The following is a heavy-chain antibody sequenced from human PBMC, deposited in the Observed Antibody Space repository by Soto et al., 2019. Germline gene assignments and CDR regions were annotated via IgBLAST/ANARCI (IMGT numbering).Heavy chain of an antibody. V-gene: IGHV3-15*01. CDR1: GFTFTNAG. Sequence: GGSLRLSCVASGFTFTNAGMSWVRQAPGKGLECVARIKSKSAGGTTDYASPVKGRFTISRDDSKNTLYLQMNSLKAEDTGLYYCTTEWYYYDNTSYWGQGTLVTVSS. J-gene: IGHJ4*02. CDR3: TTEWYYYDNTSY. D-gene: IGHD3-22*01. CDR2: IKSKSAGGTT.